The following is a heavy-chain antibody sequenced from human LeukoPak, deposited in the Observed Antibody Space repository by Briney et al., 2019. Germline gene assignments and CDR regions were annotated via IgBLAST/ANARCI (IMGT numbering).Heavy chain of an antibody. CDR2: FSGSGGTT. CDR3: AKDPGLGYYFDY. Sequence: GGSLRLSCAASGFTFSSYAMNWVRQAPGRGLEWVSGFSGSGGTTYYADSVKGRFTISRDNSKNTLYLQMNSLRAEDTAVYYCAKDPGLGYYFDYWGQGTLVTVSS. J-gene: IGHJ4*02. CDR1: GFTFSSYA. V-gene: IGHV3-23*01. D-gene: IGHD3/OR15-3a*01.